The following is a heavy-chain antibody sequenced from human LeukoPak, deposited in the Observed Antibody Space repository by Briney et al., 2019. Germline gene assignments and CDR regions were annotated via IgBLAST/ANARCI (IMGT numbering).Heavy chain of an antibody. Sequence: AGGSLRLSCAASGFTVSRDYMSWVRQAPGKGLEWVSLIYSGGNTYYADSVKGRFTISRDNSKHKVYLQMNSLRADDTAVYYCARVKTGFTGRGATYHYGMDGWGQGTTVTV. CDR2: IYSGGNT. J-gene: IGHJ6*02. V-gene: IGHV3-66*01. D-gene: IGHD1-26*01. CDR1: GFTVSRDY. CDR3: ARVKTGFTGRGATYHYGMDG.